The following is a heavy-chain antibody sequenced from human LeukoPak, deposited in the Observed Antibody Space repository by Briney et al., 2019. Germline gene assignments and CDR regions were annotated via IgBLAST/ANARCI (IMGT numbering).Heavy chain of an antibody. CDR1: GFTFSSYW. V-gene: IGHV3-74*01. J-gene: IGHJ6*03. Sequence: QPGGSLRLSCAASGFTFSSYWMHWVRQAPGKGLVWVSRISTDGSTTGYADSVKGRFTISRDNAKNTLYLQMNSLRAEDTAVYYCARDPSPRTSYYYYYMDVWGKGTTVTVSS. CDR2: ISTDGSTT. D-gene: IGHD2-2*01. CDR3: ARDPSPRTSYYYYYMDV.